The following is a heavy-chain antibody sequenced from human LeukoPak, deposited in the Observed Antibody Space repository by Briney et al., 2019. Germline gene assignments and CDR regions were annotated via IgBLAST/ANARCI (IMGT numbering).Heavy chain of an antibody. CDR3: ARAGSSGYYYYYYMDV. Sequence: AXVKVSCKASGYTFTSYGISWVRQAPGQGLEWMGWISAYNCNTNCAQKLQGRVTMTTDTSTSTAYMELRSLRSDDTAVYYCARAGSSGYYYYYYMDVWGKGTTVTVSS. D-gene: IGHD6-6*01. V-gene: IGHV1-18*01. CDR1: GYTFTSYG. CDR2: ISAYNCNT. J-gene: IGHJ6*03.